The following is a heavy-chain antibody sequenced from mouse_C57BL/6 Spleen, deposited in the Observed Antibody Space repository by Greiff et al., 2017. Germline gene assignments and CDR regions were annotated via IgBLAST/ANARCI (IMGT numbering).Heavy chain of an antibody. Sequence: QVQLQQSGAELVKPGASVKISCKASGYAFSSYWMNWVKQRPGQGLEWIGQIYPGDGDTNYNGKFKGKATLTADKSSSTAYMQLSSLTSEVSAVYFCARPEGRLYDYDVAYAMDYWGQGTSVTVSS. CDR2: IYPGDGDT. CDR3: ARPEGRLYDYDVAYAMDY. V-gene: IGHV1-80*01. CDR1: GYAFSSYW. J-gene: IGHJ4*01. D-gene: IGHD2-4*01.